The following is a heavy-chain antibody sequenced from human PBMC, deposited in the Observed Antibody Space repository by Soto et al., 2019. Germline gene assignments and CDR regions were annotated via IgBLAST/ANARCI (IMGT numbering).Heavy chain of an antibody. CDR3: ARGGWKLFDY. D-gene: IGHD6-19*01. CDR1: GGSISSYY. V-gene: IGHV4-59*01. J-gene: IGHJ4*02. Sequence: TSETLSLTCTVSGGSISSYYWSWIRQPPGKGLEWIGYFYYSGSTNYNPSLKSRVTISVDTSKNQFSLKLSSVTAADTAVYYCARGGWKLFDYWGQGTLVTVSS. CDR2: FYYSGST.